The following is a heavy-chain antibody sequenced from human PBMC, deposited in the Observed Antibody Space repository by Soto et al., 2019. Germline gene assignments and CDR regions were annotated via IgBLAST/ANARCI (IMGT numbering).Heavy chain of an antibody. Sequence: GGSLRLSCAASGFTFSDYYMSWIRQAPGKGLEWVSYISSSGSTIYYADSVKGRFTISRDNAKNSLYLQMNSLRAEDTAVYYCARAPSDYGDYYYYYYGMDVWGQGTTVTVSS. V-gene: IGHV3-11*01. CDR1: GFTFSDYY. J-gene: IGHJ6*02. CDR2: ISSSGSTI. D-gene: IGHD4-17*01. CDR3: ARAPSDYGDYYYYYYGMDV.